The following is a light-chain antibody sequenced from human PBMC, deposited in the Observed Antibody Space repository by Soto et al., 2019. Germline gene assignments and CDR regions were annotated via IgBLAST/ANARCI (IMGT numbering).Light chain of an antibody. J-gene: IGKJ2*01. CDR1: QTIDSY. Sequence: DIQMTQSPSSLSASVGDRVTITCRSSQTIDSYLNWYQQKPGKAPKLLISAASSLQSGVPSRFSGSRSGTDFTLTISSLQPEDFATYYCQQSYNTPTFGQGTKLEIK. V-gene: IGKV1-39*01. CDR3: QQSYNTPT. CDR2: AAS.